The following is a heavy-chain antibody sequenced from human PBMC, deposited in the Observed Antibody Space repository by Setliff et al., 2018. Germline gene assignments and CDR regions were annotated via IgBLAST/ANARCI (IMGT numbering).Heavy chain of an antibody. J-gene: IGHJ4*02. D-gene: IGHD1-26*01. CDR3: TTDPQWGH. V-gene: IGHV3-15*07. CDR1: GLTFSGAW. Sequence: PGGSLSLSCAVSGLTFSGAWLNWVRQAPGRGLEWVGRIKSKTDGETTDYVAPVKDRFTISRDDSKSTLYLQMNSLKIEDTAVYYCTTDPQWGHWGQGTLVTVSS. CDR2: IKSKTDGETT.